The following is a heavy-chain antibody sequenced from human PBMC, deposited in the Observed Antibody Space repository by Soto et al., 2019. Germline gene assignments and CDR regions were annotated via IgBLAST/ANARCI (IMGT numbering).Heavy chain of an antibody. J-gene: IGHJ4*02. Sequence: PSKTLSLTCTVSGGSISSYYWSWIRQPPGKGLEWIGYIYNSGSTNYNPSLKSRVTISGDTSKNQFSLKVSSVTAADTAVYYCARGKGDASDLRPFDYWGQGTLVTVSS. CDR1: GGSISSYY. V-gene: IGHV4-59*01. CDR3: ARGKGDASDLRPFDY. D-gene: IGHD2-2*01. CDR2: IYNSGST.